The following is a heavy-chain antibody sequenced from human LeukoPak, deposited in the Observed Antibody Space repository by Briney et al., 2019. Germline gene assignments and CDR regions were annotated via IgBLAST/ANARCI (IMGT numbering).Heavy chain of an antibody. CDR3: AGDLIVVVPAAMLYYYGMDV. V-gene: IGHV1-46*01. J-gene: IGHJ6*02. Sequence: ASVKVSCKASGYTFTSNYMHWVRQAPGQGLEWMGMINPSSGSPRYAKTVQGRVTMTGDTSTSTVYMEMSSLRSEDTAVYYCAGDLIVVVPAAMLYYYGMDVWGQGTTVTVSS. D-gene: IGHD2-2*01. CDR2: INPSSGSP. CDR1: GYTFTSNY.